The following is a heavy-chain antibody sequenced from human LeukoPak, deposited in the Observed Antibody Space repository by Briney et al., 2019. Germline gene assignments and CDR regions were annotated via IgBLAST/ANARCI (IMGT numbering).Heavy chain of an antibody. CDR3: ARYHGGYFAY. Sequence: GGSLRLSCAASGFTFSVFWMSWVRQAPGKGLEWVANIKQDGSEKYYVDSVKGRFTIPRDNDNNSMYLQINSLRAEDTAVYYCARYHGGYFAYWGQGTLVTVSS. J-gene: IGHJ4*02. V-gene: IGHV3-7*01. CDR2: IKQDGSEK. CDR1: GFTFSVFW. D-gene: IGHD2-15*01.